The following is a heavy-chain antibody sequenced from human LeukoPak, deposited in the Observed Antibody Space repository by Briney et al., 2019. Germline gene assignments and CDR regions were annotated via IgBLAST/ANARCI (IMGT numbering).Heavy chain of an antibody. CDR2: ISSSSSSYI. CDR3: ARALIDGNTPFDY. CDR1: GFTFSSYS. J-gene: IGHJ4*02. Sequence: GGSLRLSCAASGFTFSSYSMNWVRQAPGKGLEWVSSISSSSSSYIYYADSVKGRFTISRDNAKNSLYLQMNSLRAEDTAVYYCARALIDGNTPFDYWGQGTLVTVSS. D-gene: IGHD4-23*01. V-gene: IGHV3-21*01.